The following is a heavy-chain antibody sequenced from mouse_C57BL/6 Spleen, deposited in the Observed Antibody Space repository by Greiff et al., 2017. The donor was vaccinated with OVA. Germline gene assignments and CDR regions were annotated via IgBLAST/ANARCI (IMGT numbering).Heavy chain of an antibody. V-gene: IGHV1-50*01. Sequence: VQLQQPGAELVKPGASVKLSCKASGYTFTSYWMQWVKQRPGQGLEWIGEIDPSDSYTNYNQKFKGKATLTVDTSSSTAYMQLSSLTSEDSAVYYCAREYGYDGSGYWGQGTTLTVSS. CDR2: IDPSDSYT. D-gene: IGHD2-2*01. CDR1: GYTFTSYW. J-gene: IGHJ2*01. CDR3: AREYGYDGSGY.